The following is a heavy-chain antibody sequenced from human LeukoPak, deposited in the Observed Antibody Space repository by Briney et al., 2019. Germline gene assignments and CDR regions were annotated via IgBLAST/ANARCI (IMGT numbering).Heavy chain of an antibody. V-gene: IGHV3-33*01. D-gene: IGHD2-2*01. CDR1: GFIFSSYG. CDR3: VRGLGAYQFDY. CDR2: IWNDGSNK. J-gene: IGHJ4*02. Sequence: GGSLRLSCAASGFIFSSYGMHWVRQAPGKGLEWVAVIWNDGSNKYYADSVKGRFTISRDDAKNTLYLQMNSLRAEDTAVYYCVRGLGAYQFDYWGQGTLVTVSS.